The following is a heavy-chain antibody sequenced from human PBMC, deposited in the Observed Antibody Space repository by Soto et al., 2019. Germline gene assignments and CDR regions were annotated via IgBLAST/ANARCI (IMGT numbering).Heavy chain of an antibody. CDR3: AKDRRTTAY. CDR1: GSTFSSYA. CDR2: ISGSGGST. Sequence: PGGSLTLSCAASGSTFSSYAMSWVRQAPGKGLEWVSSISGSGGSTYYADSVKGRFTISSDNSKTAQYQQRNNLRAEDTAVYYCAKDRRTTAYWGQGALVTVSS. J-gene: IGHJ4*02. V-gene: IGHV3-23*01. D-gene: IGHD4-17*01.